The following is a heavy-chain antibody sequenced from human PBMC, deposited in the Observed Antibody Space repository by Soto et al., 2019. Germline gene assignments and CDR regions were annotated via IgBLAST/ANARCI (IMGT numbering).Heavy chain of an antibody. V-gene: IGHV1-2*02. D-gene: IGHD1-1*01. J-gene: IGHJ4*02. Sequence: ASVKVSCKASGYTFSDYYIHWVRQAPGQGLEWMGWINPNSGGTKYAPKFQGGVTMTRDMSITTAYMELGRLRSGDTAVYYCAREPATAKPEGVDFWGQGTLVTVYS. CDR2: INPNSGGT. CDR3: AREPATAKPEGVDF. CDR1: GYTFSDYY.